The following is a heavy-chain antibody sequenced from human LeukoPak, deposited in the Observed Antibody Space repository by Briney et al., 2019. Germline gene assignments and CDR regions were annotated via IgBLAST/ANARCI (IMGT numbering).Heavy chain of an antibody. CDR1: GFTFDDYA. D-gene: IGHD3-16*01. Sequence: PGGSLRLSCAASGFTFDDYAMHWVRQAPGKGLEWVSGISWNSGSIGYADSVKGRFTISRDNAKNTLYLHINSLRAEDTAVFYCVRGAYYFYGLDVWGQGTTVTASS. V-gene: IGHV3-9*01. CDR3: VRGAYYFYGLDV. CDR2: ISWNSGSI. J-gene: IGHJ6*02.